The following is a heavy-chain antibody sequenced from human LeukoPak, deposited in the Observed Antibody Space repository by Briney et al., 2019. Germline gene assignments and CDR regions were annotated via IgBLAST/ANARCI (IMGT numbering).Heavy chain of an antibody. CDR1: GFTFRSYG. Sequence: GGSLRLPCAASGFTFRSYGMHWVRQAPGKGLEWVAVISHDGSDEYYADSVKGRFTISRDNAKNSLYLQMNSLRAEDTAVYYCARTPHYYDSSGYYNTFDYWGQGTLVTVSS. D-gene: IGHD3-22*01. J-gene: IGHJ4*02. CDR2: ISHDGSDE. CDR3: ARTPHYYDSSGYYNTFDY. V-gene: IGHV3-30*03.